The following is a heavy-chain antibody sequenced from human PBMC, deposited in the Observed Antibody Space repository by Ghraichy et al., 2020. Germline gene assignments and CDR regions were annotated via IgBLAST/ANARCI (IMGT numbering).Heavy chain of an antibody. CDR3: TRGAYDSSGFYYFLDY. Sequence: GGSLRLSCTTSGFTFGDSAMTWVRQAPGKGLEWVGLIRSKTYGGTTEYAASVKGRFTISRDDSKSIAYLQMNSLRAEDTAVYYCTRGAYDSSGFYYFLDYWGQGVLVTVSS. J-gene: IGHJ4*02. CDR2: IRSKTYGGTT. CDR1: GFTFGDSA. D-gene: IGHD3-22*01. V-gene: IGHV3-49*04.